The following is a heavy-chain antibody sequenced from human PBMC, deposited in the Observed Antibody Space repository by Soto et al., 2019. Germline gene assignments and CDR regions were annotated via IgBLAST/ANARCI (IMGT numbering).Heavy chain of an antibody. CDR1: GGSIGIYY. D-gene: IGHD3-3*01. V-gene: IGHV4-59*08. J-gene: IGHJ4*02. CDR2: IYYSVNT. Sequence: PSETLSLTCTVSGGSIGIYYWSWIRQPPGKGLEWIGHIYYSVNTNYNPSLKSRVTISVDTSKNQFFLKMTSVTAADTAIYYCAKYDFWSGYFVDSGGQGTLVTVSS. CDR3: AKYDFWSGYFVDS.